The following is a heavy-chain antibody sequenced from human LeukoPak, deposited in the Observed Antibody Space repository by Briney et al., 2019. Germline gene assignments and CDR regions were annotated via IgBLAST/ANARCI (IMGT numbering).Heavy chain of an antibody. V-gene: IGHV4-38-2*01. CDR2: IYHSGST. Sequence: SETLSLTCAVSGYSISSGYYWGWIRQPPGKGLEWIGSIYHSGSTYYNPSLKSRVTISVDTSKNQFSLKLSSVTAADTAVYYCARLDYDFWSGDDNWFDPWGQGTLVTVS. CDR1: GYSISSGYY. D-gene: IGHD3-3*01. J-gene: IGHJ5*02. CDR3: ARLDYDFWSGDDNWFDP.